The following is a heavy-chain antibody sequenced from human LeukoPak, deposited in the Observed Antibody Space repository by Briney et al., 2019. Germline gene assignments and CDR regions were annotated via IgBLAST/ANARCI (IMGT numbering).Heavy chain of an antibody. CDR2: INSDGSST. CDR3: ARDAASGMVRGVPTY. Sequence: SGGSLRLSCAVSGCTFSSYWMHWVRQAPGKGLVWVSRINSDGSSTSYADSVKGRFTISRDNAKNTLYLQMNSLRAEDTAVYYCARDAASGMVRGVPTYWGQGTLVTVSS. V-gene: IGHV3-74*01. D-gene: IGHD3-10*01. CDR1: GCTFSSYW. J-gene: IGHJ4*02.